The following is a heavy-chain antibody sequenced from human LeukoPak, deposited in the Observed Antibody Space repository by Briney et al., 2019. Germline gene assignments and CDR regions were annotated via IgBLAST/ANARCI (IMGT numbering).Heavy chain of an antibody. Sequence: SETLSLTCTVSGGSISSSSYYWGWIRQPPGKGLEWIGSIYYSGSTYYNPSLKSRVTISVDTSKNQFSLKLSSVTAADTAVYYCARDRITMIVVVPNYYYYGMDVWGQGTTVTVSS. CDR1: GGSISSSSYY. J-gene: IGHJ6*02. CDR2: IYYSGST. CDR3: ARDRITMIVVVPNYYYYGMDV. D-gene: IGHD3-22*01. V-gene: IGHV4-39*07.